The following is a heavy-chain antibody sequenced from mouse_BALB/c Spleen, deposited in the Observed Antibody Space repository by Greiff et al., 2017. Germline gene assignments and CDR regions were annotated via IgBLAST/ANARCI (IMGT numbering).Heavy chain of an antibody. CDR2: IYPGDGDT. Sequence: QVQLQQSGAELARPGASVKLSCKASGYTFTSYWMQWVKQRPGQGLEWIGAIYPGDGDTRYTQKFKGKATLTADTASSTAYMQLSILTSEDSAVYYCARGRRGSSVDYWGQGTTLTVSA. CDR3: ARGRRGSSVDY. V-gene: IGHV1-87*01. CDR1: GYTFTSYW. J-gene: IGHJ2*01. D-gene: IGHD1-1*01.